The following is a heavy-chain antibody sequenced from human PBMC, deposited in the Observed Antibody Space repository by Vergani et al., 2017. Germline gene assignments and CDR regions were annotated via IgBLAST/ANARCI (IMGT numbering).Heavy chain of an antibody. Sequence: QVQLQQWGAGLVKPSETLSLTCTVSGGSISSYYWSWIRQPPGKGLEWIGYIYYSGSTNYNPSLKSRVTISVDTSKNQFSLKLSSVTAADTAVYYCARLLPDFWSGYYFDYWGQGTLVTVSS. CDR2: IYYSGST. J-gene: IGHJ4*02. D-gene: IGHD3-3*01. CDR3: ARLLPDFWSGYYFDY. CDR1: GGSISSYY. V-gene: IGHV4-59*08.